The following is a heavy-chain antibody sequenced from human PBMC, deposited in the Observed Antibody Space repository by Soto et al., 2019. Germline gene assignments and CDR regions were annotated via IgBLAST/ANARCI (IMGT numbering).Heavy chain of an antibody. CDR3: TTDLRDFDY. Sequence: GGPLSLSCAASGFTFSNAWRSWVAQAPGKGLEWVGRIKSKTDGGTTDYAAPVKGRFTISRDDSKNTLYLQMNSLKTEDTAVYYCTTDLRDFDYWGQGTLVTVSS. V-gene: IGHV3-15*01. J-gene: IGHJ4*02. CDR2: IKSKTDGGTT. CDR1: GFTFSNAW.